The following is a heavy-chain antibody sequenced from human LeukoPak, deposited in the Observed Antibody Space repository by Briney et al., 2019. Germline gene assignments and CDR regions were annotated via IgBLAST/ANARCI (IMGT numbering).Heavy chain of an antibody. V-gene: IGHV3-23*01. J-gene: IGHJ4*02. CDR3: AKGILRVTTSGLDY. CDR1: GFTFSSYA. CDR2: ISGSGGST. D-gene: IGHD4-17*01. Sequence: GGSLRLSCAASGFTFSSYAMSWVRQAPGKGLEWVSAISGSGGSTYYADSVKGRFTISRDNSKNTLYLQMSSLRAEDTAVYYCAKGILRVTTSGLDYWGQGTLVTVSS.